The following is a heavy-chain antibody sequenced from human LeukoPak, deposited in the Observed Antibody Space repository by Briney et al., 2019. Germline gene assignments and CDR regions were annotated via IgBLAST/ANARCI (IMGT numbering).Heavy chain of an antibody. D-gene: IGHD3/OR15-3a*01. J-gene: IGHJ4*02. V-gene: IGHV4-4*07. CDR1: GASVSTHY. CDR3: ARDWTGFYTSGNPLVYFDN. Sequence: SETLSLTCTVSGASVSTHYWTWVRQPPGKGLEWIGRVYTSGSTNFNPSLKSRVTMSVDTSKNQFSLKVSSVTAADTAVYYCARDWTGFYTSGNPLVYFDNWGQGILITVSS. CDR2: VYTSGST.